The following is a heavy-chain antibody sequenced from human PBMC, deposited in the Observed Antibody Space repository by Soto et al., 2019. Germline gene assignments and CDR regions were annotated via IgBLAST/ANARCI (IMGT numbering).Heavy chain of an antibody. CDR3: ARDPPAALMHPNNNAFDI. V-gene: IGHV1-18*01. Sequence: ASVKVSFKASGYTFTSYGISWVRQAPGQGLEWMGWISAYNGNTNYAQKLQGRVTMTTDTSTSTAYMELRSLRSDDTAVYYCARDPPAALMHPNNNAFDIWGQGTMVTVSS. CDR2: ISAYNGNT. J-gene: IGHJ3*02. D-gene: IGHD2-2*01. CDR1: GYTFTSYG.